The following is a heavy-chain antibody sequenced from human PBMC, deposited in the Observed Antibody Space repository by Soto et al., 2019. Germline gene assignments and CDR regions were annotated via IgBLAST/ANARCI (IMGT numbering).Heavy chain of an antibody. CDR2: VNPDNHNT. Sequence: QVQLVQSGPEVQKPGASVKVSCKVSGYRFPSYGINWVRQAPGQGLEWVGWVNPDNHNTNYAQNFQHRVSLTTDTSTNTAFLELRGLRSDDTAVYYCARVRFGVPFDYCGQGTLVTVSS. CDR1: GYRFPSYG. CDR3: ARVRFGVPFDY. V-gene: IGHV1-18*01. D-gene: IGHD3-16*01. J-gene: IGHJ4*02.